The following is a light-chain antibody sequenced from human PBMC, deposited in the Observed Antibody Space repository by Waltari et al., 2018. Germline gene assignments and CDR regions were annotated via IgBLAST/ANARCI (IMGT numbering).Light chain of an antibody. J-gene: IGKJ3*01. V-gene: IGKV1-16*01. CDR3: QQVYSYPFT. CDR1: QGIGNN. CDR2: RAS. Sequence: DIQMTQSPSSLSASVGDTVTITCQASQGIGNNLNWYQQKQGKAPKLLIYRASSLQSGIPSRFSGSGSGPDFTLTISSLQSEDFASYYCQQVYSYPFTFGSGTKLDIK.